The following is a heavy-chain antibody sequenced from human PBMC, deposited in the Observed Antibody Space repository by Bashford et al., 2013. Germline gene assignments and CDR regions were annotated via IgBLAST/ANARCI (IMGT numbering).Heavy chain of an antibody. V-gene: IGHV3-53*01. CDR2: IYSGGRT. CDR3: ARHGYSTTYYHFDY. Sequence: VRQAPGKGLEWVSVIYSGGRTDYADSAKGRFTISRDNSRNTLYLQMSSLRAEDTAVYYCARHGYSTTYYHFDYWGQGTLVTVSS. D-gene: IGHD2/OR15-2a*01. J-gene: IGHJ4*02.